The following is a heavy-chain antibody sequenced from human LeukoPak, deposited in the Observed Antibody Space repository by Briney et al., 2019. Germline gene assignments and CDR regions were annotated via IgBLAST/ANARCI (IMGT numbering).Heavy chain of an antibody. CDR1: GYTFTNYY. CDR3: ARGGYSSPRGWFDP. V-gene: IGHV1-46*01. D-gene: IGHD6-19*01. J-gene: IGHJ5*02. Sequence: ASVKVSCKASGYTFTNYYMHWVRQAPGQGLEWMGIINPSGGSTTYPQKFQGRVTMTRDMSTSTVYMDLSSLRSEDTAVYYCARGGYSSPRGWFDPWGQGTLVTVSS. CDR2: INPSGGST.